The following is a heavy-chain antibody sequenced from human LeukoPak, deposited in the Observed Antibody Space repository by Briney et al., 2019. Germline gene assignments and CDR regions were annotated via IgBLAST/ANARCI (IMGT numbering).Heavy chain of an antibody. V-gene: IGHV3-30*02. CDR3: AKELDSGYDRAFQH. CDR1: GFTFSNYG. CDR2: IWYDGGNE. J-gene: IGHJ1*01. D-gene: IGHD5-12*01. Sequence: PGGSLRLSCAASGFTFSNYGMHWVRQAPGKGLEGVAVIWYDGGNEYYTDSVKGRFTISRDNSKTTLYMQMDSLRAEDTAVYYCAKELDSGYDRAFQHWGQGTLVTVSS.